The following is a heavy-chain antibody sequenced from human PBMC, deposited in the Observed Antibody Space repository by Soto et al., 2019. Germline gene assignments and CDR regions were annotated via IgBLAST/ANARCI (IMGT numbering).Heavy chain of an antibody. D-gene: IGHD6-13*01. Sequence: SVKVSCKASGGTFSSYAISWVRQAPGQGLEWMGGIIPIFGTANYAQKFQGRVTITADESTSTAYMELSSLRSEDTAVYYCARLSGYGREGQQLVPYYFDYWGQGTLVTVSS. V-gene: IGHV1-69*13. CDR3: ARLSGYGREGQQLVPYYFDY. J-gene: IGHJ4*02. CDR2: IIPIFGTA. CDR1: GGTFSSYA.